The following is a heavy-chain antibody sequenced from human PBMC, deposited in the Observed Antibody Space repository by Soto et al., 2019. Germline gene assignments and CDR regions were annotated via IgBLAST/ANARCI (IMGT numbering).Heavy chain of an antibody. J-gene: IGHJ4*02. CDR1: GGAISSGGYY. CDR2: MYYTGRS. CDR3: ARTGGYCSGGACYPHDLDY. D-gene: IGHD2-15*01. V-gene: IGHV4-31*01. Sequence: QVQLQEPGPGLVKPSQTLSLTCTVSGGAISSGGYYWSWIRQYPGKGLEWIGYMYYTGRSYYNPSLQSLVTISRDTSKNHFSLKLNSATAADTSVYSWARTGGYCSGGACYPHDLDYWAQGTLVTVSS.